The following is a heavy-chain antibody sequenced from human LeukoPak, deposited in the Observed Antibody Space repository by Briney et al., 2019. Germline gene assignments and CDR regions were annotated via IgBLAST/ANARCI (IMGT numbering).Heavy chain of an antibody. CDR3: ARDQSGEWELLSGWWFDP. J-gene: IGHJ5*02. CDR1: GYTFGTHW. Sequence: ASVKVSCKASGYTFGTHWMHWVRQAPGQGLEWMAIINPSGDVRSYAQKFQGRVTVTRDMSTSTVYMELSNLRSEDTAVYYCARDQSGEWELLSGWWFDPWGQGTLVTVSS. V-gene: IGHV1-46*01. CDR2: INPSGDVR. D-gene: IGHD1-26*01.